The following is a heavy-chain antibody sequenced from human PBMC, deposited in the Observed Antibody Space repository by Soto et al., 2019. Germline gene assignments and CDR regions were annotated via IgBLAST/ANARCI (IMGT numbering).Heavy chain of an antibody. V-gene: IGHV1-69*13. CDR3: ARDRPPVYSSSWVSDFDY. Sequence: SVKVSCKASGGTFSSYAISWVRQAPGQGLEWMGGIIPIFGTANYAQKFQGRVTITADESTSTAYMELSSLRSEDTAVYYCARDRPPVYSSSWVSDFDYWGQGTLVTVSS. CDR2: IIPIFGTA. CDR1: GGTFSSYA. D-gene: IGHD6-13*01. J-gene: IGHJ4*02.